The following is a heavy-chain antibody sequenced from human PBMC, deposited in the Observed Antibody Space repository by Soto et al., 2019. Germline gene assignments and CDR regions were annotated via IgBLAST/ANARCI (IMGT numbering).Heavy chain of an antibody. V-gene: IGHV1-18*04. CDR2: ISAKTGNT. Sequence: QVQLVQSGAEVKKPGASVKVSCKASGYTFTDYGISWVRQAPGQGLEWTGWISAKTGNTNYAQIVQDRVTLTTDTSASTAYMELRSLRSDDTAIYYCARDRFQYDSSGQGDYWGQGTLVTVSS. CDR3: ARDRFQYDSSGQGDY. CDR1: GYTFTDYG. J-gene: IGHJ4*02. D-gene: IGHD3-22*01.